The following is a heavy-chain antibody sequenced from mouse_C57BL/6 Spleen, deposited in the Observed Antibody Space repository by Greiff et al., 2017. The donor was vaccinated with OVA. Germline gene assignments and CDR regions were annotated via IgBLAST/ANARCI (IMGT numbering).Heavy chain of an antibody. Sequence: VQLKESGGDLVKPGGSLKLSCAASGFTFSSYGMSWVRQTPDKRLEWVANISSGGSYTYYPDSVKGRFPISRRNAKKTLYLQMSSLKSENTAMYYCARHLGPEGAMDYWGQGTSVTVSS. V-gene: IGHV5-6*01. CDR3: ARHLGPEGAMDY. CDR1: GFTFSSYG. J-gene: IGHJ4*01. CDR2: ISSGGSYT.